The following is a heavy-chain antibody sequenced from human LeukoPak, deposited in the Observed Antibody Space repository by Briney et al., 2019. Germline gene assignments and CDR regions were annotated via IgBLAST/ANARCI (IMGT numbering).Heavy chain of an antibody. J-gene: IGHJ4*02. CDR3: ATGNYYDSRGYYTFGH. D-gene: IGHD3-22*01. Sequence: GGSLRLSCAASGFTFNKYWMPWVRQAPGKGLVWVSRINGDGTITSYADSVKGGFTISRDNAKNTLYLQMSSLRAEDTAVYYCATGNYYDSRGYYTFGHWGQGTLVTVSS. CDR1: GFTFNKYW. V-gene: IGHV3-74*01. CDR2: INGDGTIT.